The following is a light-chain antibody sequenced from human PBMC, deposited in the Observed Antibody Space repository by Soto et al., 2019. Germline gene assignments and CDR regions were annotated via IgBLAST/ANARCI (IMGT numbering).Light chain of an antibody. CDR1: QSVSSNF. CDR2: GAS. J-gene: IGKJ1*01. Sequence: EIVLTQSPGTLSLSPGERATLSCRASQSVSSNFLAWYQEKLGQAPRLLIYGASSRATGIPARFSGSGSGTDFTLTISSLEPEDFAVYYCQQRSNWPPTFGQGTKVDIK. CDR3: QQRSNWPPT. V-gene: IGKV3D-20*02.